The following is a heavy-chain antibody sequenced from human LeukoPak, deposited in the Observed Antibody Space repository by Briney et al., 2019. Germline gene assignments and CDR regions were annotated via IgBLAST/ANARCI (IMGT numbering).Heavy chain of an antibody. Sequence: GGSLRLSCAASGFTFSSYAMSWVRQAPGKGLEWVAAISGSGGSTYYADSVKGRFTISRDNSKNTLYLQMKSLRAEDTAVYYCAKAKGYYDSSGYSEFFDYWGQGTLVTVSS. J-gene: IGHJ4*02. V-gene: IGHV3-23*01. CDR2: ISGSGGST. CDR1: GFTFSSYA. D-gene: IGHD3-22*01. CDR3: AKAKGYYDSSGYSEFFDY.